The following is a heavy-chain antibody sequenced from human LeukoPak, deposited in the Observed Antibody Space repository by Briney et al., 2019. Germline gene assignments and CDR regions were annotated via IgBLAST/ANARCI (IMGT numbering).Heavy chain of an antibody. V-gene: IGHV4-61*01. CDR1: GGSVSSGSYY. Sequence: KSSETLSLTCTVSGGSVSSGSYYWRWIRQPPGKGLEWIGYIYYSGSTNYNPSLKSRVTISVDTSKNQFSLKLSSVTAADTAVYYCARGYYGSGTVGPWGQGTLVTVSS. CDR3: ARGYYGSGTVGP. CDR2: IYYSGST. D-gene: IGHD3-10*01. J-gene: IGHJ5*02.